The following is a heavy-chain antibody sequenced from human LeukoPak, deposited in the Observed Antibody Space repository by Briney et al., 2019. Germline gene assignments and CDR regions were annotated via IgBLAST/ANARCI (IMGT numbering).Heavy chain of an antibody. V-gene: IGHV3-53*01. CDR3: ARAVAGYYFDY. Sequence: GGSLRLSCAASGFTFSSYEMNWVRQAPGKGLEWVSIIYSGGTTYYADSVKGRFTISRDSSKNTLSLQMNSLRAEDTAMYYCARAVAGYYFDYWGQGTLVTVSS. CDR2: IYSGGTT. D-gene: IGHD6-19*01. CDR1: GFTFSSYE. J-gene: IGHJ4*02.